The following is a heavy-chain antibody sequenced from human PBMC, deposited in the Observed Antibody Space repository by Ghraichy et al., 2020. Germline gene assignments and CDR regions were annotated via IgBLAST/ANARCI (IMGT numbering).Heavy chain of an antibody. D-gene: IGHD1-14*01. V-gene: IGHV4-59*08. CDR2: IHFSGTT. Sequence: SETLSLTCTVSGDSVSGYYRSWVRQPPGKGLEWIGHIHFSGTTSYNPSLNSRVSMSPDTSRNQFSLNLDSVTAADTAVYFCTVGLDHNKIGYWGRGTLVTVSS. J-gene: IGHJ4*02. CDR1: GDSVSGYY. CDR3: TVGLDHNKIGY.